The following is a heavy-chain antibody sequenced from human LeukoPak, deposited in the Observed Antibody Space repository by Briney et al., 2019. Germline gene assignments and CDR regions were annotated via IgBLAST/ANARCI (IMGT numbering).Heavy chain of an antibody. V-gene: IGHV4-34*01. CDR1: GGSISSYY. CDR2: INHSGST. Sequence: SETLSLTCTVSGGSISSYYWSWIRQPPGKGLEWIGEINHSGSTNYNPSLKSRVTISVDTSKNQFSLKLSSVTAADTAVYYCASYADLAPFDPWGQRTLVTVSS. CDR3: ASYADLAPFDP. J-gene: IGHJ5*02. D-gene: IGHD3-3*01.